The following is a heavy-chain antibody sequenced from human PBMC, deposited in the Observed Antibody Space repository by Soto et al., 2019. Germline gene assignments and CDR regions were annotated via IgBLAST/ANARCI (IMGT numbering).Heavy chain of an antibody. CDR2: VNAGNGYT. D-gene: IGHD5-18*01. CDR1: GYTFTSNA. J-gene: IGHJ4*02. Sequence: GASVKVSCKSSGYTFTSNAIHWVRQAPGQRLEWMGWVNAGNGYTKYLQNFQGRVTISSDTSASTAYMELNSLRSEDTAVYYCARGAHTYGYVFDYWGQGTLVTVSS. CDR3: ARGAHTYGYVFDY. V-gene: IGHV1-3*01.